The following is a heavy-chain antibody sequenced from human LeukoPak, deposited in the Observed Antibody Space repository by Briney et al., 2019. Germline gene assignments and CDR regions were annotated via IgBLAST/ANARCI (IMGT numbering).Heavy chain of an antibody. V-gene: IGHV3-30-3*01. CDR2: ISYDGSNK. Sequence: PGRSLRLSCAASGFIFSTHSMFWVRQAPGKGLEWVAVISYDGSNKNYADSMKGRFTISRDNSKNTLYLQMDSLRTDDTAMYYCARAPWGVGATPPYWGQGTLVTVSS. CDR1: GFIFSTHS. D-gene: IGHD1-26*01. CDR3: ARAPWGVGATPPY. J-gene: IGHJ4*02.